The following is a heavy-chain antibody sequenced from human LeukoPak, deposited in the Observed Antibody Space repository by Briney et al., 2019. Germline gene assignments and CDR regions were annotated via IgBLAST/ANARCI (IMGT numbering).Heavy chain of an antibody. Sequence: GESLKISCKGSGYSFTSYWIGWVRQMPGKGLEWMGIIYPGDSDTRYSPSFQGQVTISADKSISTAYLQWSSLKASDTAMYYRARLGYCSSTSCPSSWYFDLWDRGTLVTVSS. J-gene: IGHJ2*01. D-gene: IGHD2-2*01. CDR3: ARLGYCSSTSCPSSWYFDL. CDR2: IYPGDSDT. CDR1: GYSFTSYW. V-gene: IGHV5-51*01.